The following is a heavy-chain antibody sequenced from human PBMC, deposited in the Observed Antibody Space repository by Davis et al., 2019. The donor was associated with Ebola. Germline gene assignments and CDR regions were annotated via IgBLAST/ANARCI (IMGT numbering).Heavy chain of an antibody. Sequence: GESLKISCAASGFTFSSYSMNWVRQAPGKGLEWVSYISSSSSTIYYADSVKGRFTISRDNAKNSLYLQMNSLSVEDTAVYYCAKGSDYGDVGHFEYWGQGTQVTVSS. CDR1: GFTFSSYS. D-gene: IGHD4-17*01. V-gene: IGHV3-48*01. CDR3: AKGSDYGDVGHFEY. J-gene: IGHJ4*02. CDR2: ISSSSSTI.